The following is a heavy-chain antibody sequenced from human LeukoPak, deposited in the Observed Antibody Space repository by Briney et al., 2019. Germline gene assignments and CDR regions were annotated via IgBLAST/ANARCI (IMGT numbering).Heavy chain of an antibody. CDR3: ARTVGDRADP. V-gene: IGHV1-18*01. CDR1: GYDFTTYG. Sequence: ASVKVSCKASGYDFTTYGFIWVRQAPGLGLEWMGWISANNGNTKFAQGFRDRVKMTTDTVTETAYMELRSLTSGDTAIYYCARTVGDRADPWGKGSLVTVSS. CDR2: ISANNGNT. D-gene: IGHD2-21*01. J-gene: IGHJ5*02.